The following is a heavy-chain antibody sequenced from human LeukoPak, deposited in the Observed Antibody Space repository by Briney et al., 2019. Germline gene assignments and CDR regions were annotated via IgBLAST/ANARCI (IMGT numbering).Heavy chain of an antibody. J-gene: IGHJ5*02. CDR3: ARDLLVVGATYWFDP. CDR1: GYTFTSYG. V-gene: IGHV1-18*01. Sequence: GALVKVSCKASGYTFTSYGISWVRQAPGQGLEWMGWISAYNGNTNYAQKLQGRVTMTTDTSTSTAYMELRSLRSDDTAVYYCARDLLVVGATYWFDPWGQGTLVTVSS. D-gene: IGHD1-26*01. CDR2: ISAYNGNT.